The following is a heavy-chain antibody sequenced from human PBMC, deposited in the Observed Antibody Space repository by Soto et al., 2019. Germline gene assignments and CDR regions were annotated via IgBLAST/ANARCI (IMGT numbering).Heavy chain of an antibody. J-gene: IGHJ5*02. V-gene: IGHV1-3*01. Sequence: ASVKVSCKAPGYTFTSYGIHWVRQAPGQRLEWMGWINAANGDTKYSPKFQGRVTITRDTYASTAYMEPSSLRSEDTAVYYCVRRHLSATGIDWFDPWGQGTLVTVSS. CDR1: GYTFTSYG. CDR2: INAANGDT. CDR3: VRRHLSATGIDWFDP. D-gene: IGHD6-13*01.